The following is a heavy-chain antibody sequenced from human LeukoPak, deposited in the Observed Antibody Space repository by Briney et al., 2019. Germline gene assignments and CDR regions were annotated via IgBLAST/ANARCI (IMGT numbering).Heavy chain of an antibody. J-gene: IGHJ4*02. V-gene: IGHV3-23*01. Sequence: AGGSLRLSCAASGFTFSSYAMSWVRQAPGKGLEWVSAISGSGGSTYYADSVKGRFTISRDNSKNSLYLQMNSLRVDDTAVYYCARDRLHYGEYEKTLDYWGQGTLVTVSS. D-gene: IGHD4-17*01. CDR2: ISGSGGST. CDR3: ARDRLHYGEYEKTLDY. CDR1: GFTFSSYA.